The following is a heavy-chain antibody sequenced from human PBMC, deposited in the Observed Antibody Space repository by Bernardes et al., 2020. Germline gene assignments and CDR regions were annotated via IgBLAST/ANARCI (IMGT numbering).Heavy chain of an antibody. Sequence: GGSLRLSCAASGFTFSSYAMSWVHQAPGKGLEWVSAISGSGGSTYYAASVKGRFTISRDNSKITLYLQMNSLRAEDTAVYYCARNDYGDYVHWFDPWGQGTLVTVSP. D-gene: IGHD4-17*01. CDR1: GFTFSSYA. V-gene: IGHV3-23*01. CDR2: ISGSGGST. J-gene: IGHJ5*02. CDR3: ARNDYGDYVHWFDP.